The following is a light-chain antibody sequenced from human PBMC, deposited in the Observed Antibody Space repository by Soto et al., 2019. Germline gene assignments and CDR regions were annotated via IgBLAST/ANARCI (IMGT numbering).Light chain of an antibody. CDR3: TAWDDSLNGRV. J-gene: IGLJ2*01. V-gene: IGLV1-44*01. CDR1: GSNIGSHT. Sequence: QLVLTQPPSASGTPGQRVTISCSGSGSNIGSHTVNWYQQLPGTAPKLLIYGNNQRPSGVPDRFSGSKSGTSASLAISGLQSEDEADYYCTAWDDSLNGRVFGEGTKVTVL. CDR2: GNN.